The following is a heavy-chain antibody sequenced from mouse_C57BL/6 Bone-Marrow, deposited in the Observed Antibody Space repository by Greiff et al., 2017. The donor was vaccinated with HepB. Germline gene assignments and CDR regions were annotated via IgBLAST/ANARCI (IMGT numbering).Heavy chain of an antibody. CDR1: GYTFTSYW. CDR2: IDPSDSYT. D-gene: IGHD1-1*01. CDR3: ARREVGDYYESNWYFGV. J-gene: IGHJ1*03. Sequence: QVQLQQPGAELVMPGASVKLSCKASGYTFTSYWMHWVKQRPGQGLEWIGEIDPSDSYTNYNQKFKGKSTLTVDKSSSTAYMQLSSLTSEDAAVYYCARREVGDYYESNWYFGVWGTGTTVTVS. V-gene: IGHV1-69*01.